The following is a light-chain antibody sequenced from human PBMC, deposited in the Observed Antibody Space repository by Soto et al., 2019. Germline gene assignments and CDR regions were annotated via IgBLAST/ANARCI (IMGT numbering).Light chain of an antibody. CDR1: SSDVGGYNH. Sequence: QSALTQPRSVSGSPGQSVTISCTGTSSDVGGYNHVSWYQQHPGKAPKLMIYEVTKRPSGVPDRFSGSKSGDTASLTVSGLQAEDEADYYCSSFAGFNNFYVFGTGTKVTVL. J-gene: IGLJ1*01. CDR2: EVT. CDR3: SSFAGFNNFYV. V-gene: IGLV2-8*01.